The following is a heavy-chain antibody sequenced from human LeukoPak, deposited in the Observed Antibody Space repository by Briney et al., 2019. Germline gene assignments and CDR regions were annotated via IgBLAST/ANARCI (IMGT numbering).Heavy chain of an antibody. Sequence: SVKVPCKASGFTFTSSAMQWVRQARGQRLEWIGWIVVGSGNTNYAQKFQERVTITRDMSTSTAYMELSSLRSEDTAVYYCAADPATQDAFDIWGQGTMVTVSS. CDR3: AADPATQDAFDI. V-gene: IGHV1-58*02. D-gene: IGHD5-12*01. J-gene: IGHJ3*02. CDR1: GFTFTSSA. CDR2: IVVGSGNT.